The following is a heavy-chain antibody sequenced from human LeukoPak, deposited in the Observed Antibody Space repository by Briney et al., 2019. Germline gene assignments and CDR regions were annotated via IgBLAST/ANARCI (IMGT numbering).Heavy chain of an antibody. J-gene: IGHJ4*02. Sequence: GGSLRLSCAASGFTFSSYGMHWVRQAPGKGLEWVAVIWYDGSNKYYADSVKGRFTISRDNSKNTLYLQMNSLRAEDTAVYYCARVSPGYCSGGSCYSAGYCDYWGQGTLVTVSS. CDR2: IWYDGSNK. CDR3: ARVSPGYCSGGSCYSAGYCDY. D-gene: IGHD2-15*01. V-gene: IGHV3-33*01. CDR1: GFTFSSYG.